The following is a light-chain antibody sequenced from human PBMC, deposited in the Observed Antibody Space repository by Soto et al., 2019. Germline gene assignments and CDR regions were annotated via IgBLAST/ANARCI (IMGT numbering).Light chain of an antibody. Sequence: QSVLTQPPSVSGAPGQRVTISCTGSSSNIGAGYDVHWYQQLPGTAPKLLIYGNSNRPSGVPDRFSGSKSGTSASLAITGLQAEDEADYYCCSYAGEFSFGLVFGAGTKVTVL. CDR1: SSNIGAGYD. V-gene: IGLV1-40*01. CDR2: GNS. CDR3: CSYAGEFSFGLV. J-gene: IGLJ1*01.